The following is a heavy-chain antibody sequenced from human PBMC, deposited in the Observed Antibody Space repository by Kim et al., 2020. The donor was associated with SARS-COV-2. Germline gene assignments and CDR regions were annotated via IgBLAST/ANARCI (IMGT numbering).Heavy chain of an antibody. Sequence: GGSLRLSCAASGFTFSSYGMHWVRQAPGKGLEWVAVISYDGSNKYYADSVKGRFTISRDNSKNTLYLQMNSLRAEDTAVYYCAKEFLLAAFDIWGQGTMVTVSS. CDR2: ISYDGSNK. CDR3: AKEFLLAAFDI. V-gene: IGHV3-30*18. CDR1: GFTFSSYG. J-gene: IGHJ3*02. D-gene: IGHD2-8*02.